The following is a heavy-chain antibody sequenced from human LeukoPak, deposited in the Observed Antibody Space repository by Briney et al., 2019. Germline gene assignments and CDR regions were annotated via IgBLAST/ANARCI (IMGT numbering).Heavy chain of an antibody. J-gene: IGHJ4*02. CDR1: GYTFTSYG. CDR3: ATLSLGDPMVRGVIDY. CDR2: ISAYNGNT. Sequence: TSVKVSCKASGYTFTSYGISWVRQAPGQGLEWMGWISAYNGNTNYAQKLQGRVTMTTDTSTSTAYMELRSLRSDDTAVYYCATLSLGDPMVRGVIDYWGQGTLVTVSS. D-gene: IGHD3-10*01. V-gene: IGHV1-18*01.